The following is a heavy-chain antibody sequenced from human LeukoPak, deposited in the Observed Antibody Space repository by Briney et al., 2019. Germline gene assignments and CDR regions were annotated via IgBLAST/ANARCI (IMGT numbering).Heavy chain of an antibody. CDR3: ARDGGSYYSFDY. J-gene: IGHJ4*02. V-gene: IGHV3-30-3*01. D-gene: IGHD1-26*01. Sequence: PGGSLRLSCAASGFTFSSYAMHWVRQAPGKGLEWVAVISYDGSNKYYADSVKGRFTISRDNSKNTLYLQMNSLRAEDTAVYYCARDGGSYYSFDYWGQGTLVTVSS. CDR1: GFTFSSYA. CDR2: ISYDGSNK.